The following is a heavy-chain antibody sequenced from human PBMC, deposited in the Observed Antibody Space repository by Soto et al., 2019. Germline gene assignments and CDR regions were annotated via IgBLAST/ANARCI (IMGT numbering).Heavy chain of an antibody. CDR3: ARAHSSSSRPKY. D-gene: IGHD6-13*01. CDR1: GFTFSSYA. CDR2: ISYDGSNK. J-gene: IGHJ4*02. Sequence: PGGSLRLSCAASGFTFSSYAMHWVRQAPGKGLEWVAVISYDGSNKYYADSVKGRFTISRDNSKNTLYLQMNSLRAEDTAVYYCARAHSSSSRPKYWGQGTLVTVSS. V-gene: IGHV3-30-3*01.